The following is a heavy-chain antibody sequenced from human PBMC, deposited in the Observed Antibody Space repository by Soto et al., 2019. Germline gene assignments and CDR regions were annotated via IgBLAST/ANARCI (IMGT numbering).Heavy chain of an antibody. Sequence: ASVKVSCKASGYTFTDYYMHWVRQAPGQGLEWMGWINPKTGGTNYVQKFQGRVTMTRDTSITTAYMELSRLRSDDTAVYYCARIVGGFDYFAFGAKGTLVTVSS. CDR1: GYTFTDYY. D-gene: IGHD3-16*01. V-gene: IGHV1-2*02. J-gene: IGHJ4*02. CDR2: INPKTGGT. CDR3: ARIVGGFDYFAF.